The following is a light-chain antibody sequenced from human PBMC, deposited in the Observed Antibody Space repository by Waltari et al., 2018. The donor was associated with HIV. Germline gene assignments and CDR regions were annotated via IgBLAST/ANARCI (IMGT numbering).Light chain of an antibody. CDR1: QSVSSY. Sequence: EIVLTQSTAPLSLSPGERATLSRRPSQSVSSYLAWYQQKPGQAPRLLIYDASNRATGIPARFSGSGSGTDFTLTISSLEPEDFAVYYCQQRSNWPSLTFGGGTKVEIK. V-gene: IGKV3-11*01. CDR2: DAS. CDR3: QQRSNWPSLT. J-gene: IGKJ4*01.